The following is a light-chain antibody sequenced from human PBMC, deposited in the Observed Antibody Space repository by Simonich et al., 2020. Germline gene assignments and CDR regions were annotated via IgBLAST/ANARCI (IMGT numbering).Light chain of an antibody. J-gene: IGKJ2*01. Sequence: DIVMTQTPDSLAVSLGERATINCKSSQSVLYSSNNKKVLAWYQQKPGQPPKLLIYWASTRASGVPDRFSGSGSGTDFTLTISSLQAEDVAGYYCQQYYSTPYTFGQGTKLEIK. CDR3: QQYYSTPYT. CDR2: WAS. CDR1: QSVLYSSNNKKV. V-gene: IGKV4-1*01.